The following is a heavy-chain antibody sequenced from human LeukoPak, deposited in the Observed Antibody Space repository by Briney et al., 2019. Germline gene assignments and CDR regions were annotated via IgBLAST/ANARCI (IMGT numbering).Heavy chain of an antibody. V-gene: IGHV1-69*13. CDR1: GYTFTIYG. Sequence: ASVKVSCKASGYTFTIYGISWVRQAPGQGLEWMGGIIPIFGTANYAQKFQGRVTITADESTSTAYMELSSLRSEDTAVYYCARVGGSGYYFDWFDPWGQGTLVTVSS. CDR2: IIPIFGTA. J-gene: IGHJ5*02. D-gene: IGHD3-3*01. CDR3: ARVGGSGYYFDWFDP.